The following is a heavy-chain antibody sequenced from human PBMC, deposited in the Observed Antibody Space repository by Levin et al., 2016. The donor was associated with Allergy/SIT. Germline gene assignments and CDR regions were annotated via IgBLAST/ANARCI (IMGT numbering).Heavy chain of an antibody. V-gene: IGHV3-74*01. CDR3: ARESGFGLFDYSIFGGYGMDV. CDR1: GFTFSSYW. D-gene: IGHD4-11*01. Sequence: GGSLRLSCTASGFTFSSYWMHWVRQAPGKGLVWVSHISSDGSNTKYADSVKGRFTISRDNAKNSLYLRMNSLRAEDTAVYYCARESGFGLFDYSIFGGYGMDVWGQGTTVSVSS. CDR2: ISSDGSNT. J-gene: IGHJ6*02.